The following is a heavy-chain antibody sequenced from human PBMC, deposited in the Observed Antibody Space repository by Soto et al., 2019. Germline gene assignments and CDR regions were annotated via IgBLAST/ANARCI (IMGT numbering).Heavy chain of an antibody. CDR3: GRDARPLGWFDP. V-gene: IGHV4-59*01. CDR1: GGSMISYY. J-gene: IGHJ5*02. CDR2: IYYLGRT. Sequence: SETLSLTCTVSGGSMISYYWSWIRQPPGRGLEWIGYIYYLGRTNYNPSLKSRVTLSIDTSKNQFCLRLTSVTAACTAVYYWGRDARPLGWFDPGGRGTLVPVS. D-gene: IGHD3-10*01.